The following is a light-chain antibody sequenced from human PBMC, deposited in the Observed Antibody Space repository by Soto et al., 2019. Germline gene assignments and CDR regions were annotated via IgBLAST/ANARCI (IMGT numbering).Light chain of an antibody. V-gene: IGKV1-39*01. CDR3: QQSFNMPIT. CDR2: GAS. J-gene: IGKJ5*01. Sequence: DIQMTQSPSSLSASVGDRVTITCRASQNIPDYLNWYQHKPGQAPKVLIHGASKLETGVPPRFSGSGSGTDFSLTITNLQPEDFATYYCQQSFNMPITFGQGTRLEI. CDR1: QNIPDY.